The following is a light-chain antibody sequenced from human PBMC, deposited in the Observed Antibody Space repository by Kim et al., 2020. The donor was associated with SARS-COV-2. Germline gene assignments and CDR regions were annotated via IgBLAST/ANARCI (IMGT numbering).Light chain of an antibody. CDR2: QDT. CDR1: KLGDKF. J-gene: IGLJ3*02. CDR3: QEWDSSTWV. Sequence: SYELTQPPSVSVSPGQTASITCSGDKLGDKFACWYQQKPGQSPVLVIYQDTERPSGIPEPFSGSNSGNTATLTISGTQAMDEADFYCQEWDSSTWVFGRGTKLTVL. V-gene: IGLV3-1*01.